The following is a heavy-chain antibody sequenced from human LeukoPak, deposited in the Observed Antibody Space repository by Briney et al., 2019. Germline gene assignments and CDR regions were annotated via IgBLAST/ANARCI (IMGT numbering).Heavy chain of an antibody. J-gene: IGHJ4*02. CDR3: ARLYPRPSSWYYFDY. Sequence: GGSLRLSCAASGFTVSSNYMSWVRQAPGKGLEWVSVIYSGGSTYYADSVKGRFTISRDNSKNTLYLQMNSLRAEDTAVYYCARLYPRPSSWYYFDYWGQGTLVTVSS. CDR2: IYSGGST. D-gene: IGHD6-13*01. V-gene: IGHV3-53*01. CDR1: GFTVSSNY.